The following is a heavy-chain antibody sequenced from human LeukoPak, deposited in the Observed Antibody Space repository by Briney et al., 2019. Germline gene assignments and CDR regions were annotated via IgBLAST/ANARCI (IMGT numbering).Heavy chain of an antibody. J-gene: IGHJ4*02. CDR1: GYTFTSYA. Sequence: EASVKVSCKASGYTFTSYAIHWVRQAPGQRLEWMGWINVGNGNTKYSQKFQGRVTITRDTSASTAYMELSSLRSEDTAVYYCARGIPIDYWGQGTLVTVSS. D-gene: IGHD3-9*01. CDR3: ARGIPIDY. V-gene: IGHV1-3*01. CDR2: INVGNGNT.